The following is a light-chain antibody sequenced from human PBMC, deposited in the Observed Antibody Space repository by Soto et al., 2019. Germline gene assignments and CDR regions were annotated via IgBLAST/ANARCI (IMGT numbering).Light chain of an antibody. Sequence: DIQLTQSPSSLSASLVDRVTITCRASQDIMRYLNWYQQKPGKAPNLLIYSASSLQSGVPSRFSGSGSGTEFTLTISSLQPEDFATYYCQQLNSYPITFGQGTRLEIK. CDR2: SAS. J-gene: IGKJ5*01. CDR1: QDIMRY. V-gene: IGKV1-9*01. CDR3: QQLNSYPIT.